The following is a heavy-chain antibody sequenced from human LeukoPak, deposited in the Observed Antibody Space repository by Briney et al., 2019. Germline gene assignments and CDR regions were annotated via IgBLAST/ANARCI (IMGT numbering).Heavy chain of an antibody. CDR3: ARLRSGGYFEY. CDR1: GGSVSSGGYY. CDR2: VYDSGSG. V-gene: IGHV4-61*08. J-gene: IGHJ4*02. D-gene: IGHD4-17*01. Sequence: SQTLSLTCTVSGGSVSSGGYYWSWIRQPPGKGLDWIGYVYDSGSGKYKPSLNSRVTISIDTSKNQFSLKLDSVTAADTAVYYCARLRSGGYFEYWGQGTLVTVSS.